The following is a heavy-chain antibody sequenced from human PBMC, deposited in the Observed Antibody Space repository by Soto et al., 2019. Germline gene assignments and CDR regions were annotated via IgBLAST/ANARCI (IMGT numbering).Heavy chain of an antibody. V-gene: IGHV3-33*01. J-gene: IGHJ4*02. D-gene: IGHD3-9*01. Sequence: GGSLRLSCAASGFTFSSYGMHWVRQAPGKGLEWVAVIWYDGSNKYYADSVKGRFTISRDNSKNTLYLQMNSLRAEDTAVYYCARDRRYRNILTGSPHYWGQGTLVTAPQ. CDR3: ARDRRYRNILTGSPHY. CDR2: IWYDGSNK. CDR1: GFTFSSYG.